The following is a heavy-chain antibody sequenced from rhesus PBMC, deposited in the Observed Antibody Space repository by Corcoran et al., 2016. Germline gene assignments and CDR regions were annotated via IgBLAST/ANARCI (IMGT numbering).Heavy chain of an antibody. CDR3: ATGTRNAFDF. CDR2: ISTGVGST. D-gene: IGHD3-9*01. Sequence: EVQLVESGGGLVQPGGSLRLSCAASGFTFGSYGMHWARQAPGKGLEWVSAISTGVGSTWYTDSVKGRFPISRENAKNTLYLQMDSLRAEDTAVYYCATGTRNAFDFWGQGLRVTVSS. CDR1: GFTFGSYG. J-gene: IGHJ3*01. V-gene: IGHV3-8*01.